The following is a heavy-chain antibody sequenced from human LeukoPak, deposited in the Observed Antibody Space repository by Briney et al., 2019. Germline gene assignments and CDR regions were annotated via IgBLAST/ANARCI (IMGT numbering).Heavy chain of an antibody. CDR3: ARGIYYYDSSGSYGADY. CDR2: MNPNSGNT. Sequence: GASVKVSCKASGYTFTSYDINWVRQAPGQGLEWMGWMNPNSGNTGYAQKFQGRVTMTRNTSISTAYMGLSSLRSEDTAVYYCARGIYYYDSSGSYGADYWGQGTMVTVSS. V-gene: IGHV1-8*01. D-gene: IGHD3-22*01. CDR1: GYTFTSYD. J-gene: IGHJ4*02.